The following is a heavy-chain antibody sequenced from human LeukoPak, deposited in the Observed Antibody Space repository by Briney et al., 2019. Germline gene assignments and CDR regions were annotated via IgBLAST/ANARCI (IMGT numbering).Heavy chain of an antibody. Sequence: PSETLSLTCTVSGGSISSSSYYWGWIRQPPGKGLEWIGSIYYSGSTYYNPSLKSRVTISVDTSKNQFSLKLSSVTAADTAVCYCARHVSPSRELWFGELFPNDYWGQGTLVTVSS. CDR3: ARHVSPSRELWFGELFPNDY. D-gene: IGHD3-10*01. J-gene: IGHJ4*02. CDR2: IYYSGST. V-gene: IGHV4-39*01. CDR1: GGSISSSSYY.